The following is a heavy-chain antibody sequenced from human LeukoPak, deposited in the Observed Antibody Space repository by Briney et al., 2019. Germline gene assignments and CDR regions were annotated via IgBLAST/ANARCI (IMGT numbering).Heavy chain of an antibody. D-gene: IGHD3-3*01. Sequence: SETLSLTXTVSGGSISSYYWSWIRQPAGKGLEWIGHIYTSGSTNYNPSLKSRVTMSVDTSKNQFSLKLSSVTAADTAVYYCARASDFWSGYPDAFDIWGQGTMVTVSS. CDR1: GGSISSYY. CDR2: IYTSGST. J-gene: IGHJ3*02. CDR3: ARASDFWSGYPDAFDI. V-gene: IGHV4-4*07.